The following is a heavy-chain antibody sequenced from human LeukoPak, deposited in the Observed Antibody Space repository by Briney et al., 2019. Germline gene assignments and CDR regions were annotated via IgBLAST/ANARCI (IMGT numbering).Heavy chain of an antibody. V-gene: IGHV4-4*07. J-gene: IGHJ6*03. CDR1: GASVSRES. D-gene: IGHD2-21*02. Sequence: PSETLSLTCTVSGASVSRESWTWIRQPAGKGLEWIGYIYDTARTTYIPSLQSRLTMAVGTSKNQFSLKLTSVTAADTAVYDCARNGFRTYCGTGCYSDYMDVWGKGATVTVSS. CDR2: IYDTART. CDR3: ARNGFRTYCGTGCYSDYMDV.